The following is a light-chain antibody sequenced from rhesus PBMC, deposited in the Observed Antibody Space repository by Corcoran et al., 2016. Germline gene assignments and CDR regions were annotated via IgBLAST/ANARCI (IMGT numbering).Light chain of an antibody. CDR3: QKYSSSPWT. CDR2: GAS. V-gene: IGKV3-53*01. Sequence: QVILTQSPATLSLSPGERATLSCKASQSVSSYLAWYQQKPGQAPRLLFYGASSRATGIPDRFSGSGAGTDFTLTISSLEPEDFAVYYCQKYSSSPWTFGQGTKVEIK. CDR1: QSVSSY. J-gene: IGKJ1*01.